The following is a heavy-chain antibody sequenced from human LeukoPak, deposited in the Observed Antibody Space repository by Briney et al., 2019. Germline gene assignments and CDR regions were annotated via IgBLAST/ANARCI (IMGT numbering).Heavy chain of an antibody. CDR3: AREKEGDIVVVPAAIGQARWFGP. J-gene: IGHJ5*02. V-gene: IGHV4-31*03. CDR2: IYYSGST. D-gene: IGHD2-2*01. Sequence: TSETLSLTCTVSGGSISSGGYYWSWIRQHPGKGLEWIGYIYYSGSTYYNPSLKSRVTISVDTSKNQFSLKLSSVTAADTAVYYCAREKEGDIVVVPAAIGQARWFGPWGQGTLVTVSS. CDR1: GGSISSGGYY.